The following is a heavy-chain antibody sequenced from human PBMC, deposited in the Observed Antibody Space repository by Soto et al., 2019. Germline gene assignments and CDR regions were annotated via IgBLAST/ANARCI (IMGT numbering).Heavy chain of an antibody. Sequence: QIQLVQSGAEVKKPGASVKVSCKASGYTFTTHGISWVRQAPGHGLEWMGWISAYHGNTHYAQNFQDRVTMTTDTSTTTAYMEVRSLRYDDTAVSYCARDYYDSSRYFDSWGQGTLVTVSS. J-gene: IGHJ4*02. D-gene: IGHD3-22*01. V-gene: IGHV1-18*04. CDR1: GYTFTTHG. CDR2: ISAYHGNT. CDR3: ARDYYDSSRYFDS.